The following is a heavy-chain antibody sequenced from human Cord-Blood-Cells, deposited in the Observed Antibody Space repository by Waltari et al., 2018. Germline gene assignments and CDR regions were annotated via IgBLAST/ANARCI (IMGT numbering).Heavy chain of an antibody. CDR1: GFTVSSNY. D-gene: IGHD3-22*01. J-gene: IGHJ4*02. CDR2: LYRGGST. Sequence: EVQLVESGGGLIQPGGSLRLSCAASGFTVSSNYMSWVRQAPGEGRGLGAVLYRGGSTDCADSVKGRFTISRDNSKNALYLQMNSLRAEDTAVYYCARGDYDSSGYYFDYWGQGTLVTVSS. V-gene: IGHV3-53*01. CDR3: ARGDYDSSGYYFDY.